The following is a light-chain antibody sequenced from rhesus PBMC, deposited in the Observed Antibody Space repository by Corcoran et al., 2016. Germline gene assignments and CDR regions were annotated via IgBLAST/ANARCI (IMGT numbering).Light chain of an antibody. CDR1: QGISRY. J-gene: IGKJ4*01. CDR3: QQYKRYPLT. Sequence: DIQMTQSPSSLSASVGDTVTITCPASQGISRYLNGFQQKPGKAPKLLIYAATTLKSGVPSRFSGSGSGRDVTLTCSSLQPEDFATYYCQQYKRYPLTFGGGTKVEVE. CDR2: AAT. V-gene: IGKV1-28*02.